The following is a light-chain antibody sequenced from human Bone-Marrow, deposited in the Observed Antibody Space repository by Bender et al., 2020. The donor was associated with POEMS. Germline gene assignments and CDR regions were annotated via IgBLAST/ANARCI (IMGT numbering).Light chain of an antibody. J-gene: IGLJ2*01. CDR2: HDT. Sequence: QKPGQSPVLVIYHDTKRPSGIHERFSGSNSGNTATLTISGTQAMDEADYYCQAWDTYSVIFGGGTKLTVL. CDR3: QAWDTYSVI. V-gene: IGLV3-1*01.